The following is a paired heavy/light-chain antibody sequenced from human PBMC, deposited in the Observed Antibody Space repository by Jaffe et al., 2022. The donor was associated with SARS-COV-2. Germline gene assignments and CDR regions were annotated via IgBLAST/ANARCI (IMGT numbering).Light chain of an antibody. CDR1: QSVSYSSNDKNS. V-gene: IGKV4-1*01. J-gene: IGKJ3*01. CDR2: WAS. CDR3: HQYYSSPFT. Sequence: DIVMTQSPDFLGVSLGERATINCKSSQSVSYSSNDKNSLAWYQQKPGQPPKLLIYWASTRESGVPDRFSGSGSGTDFTLTISSLQAEDVAVYYCHQYYSSPFTFGPGTKVDIK.
Heavy chain of an antibody. Sequence: EVQLVESGGGLVQSGGSLRLSCAASGFTFSSYAMSWVRQAPGKGLEWVSSISSGGTTYYADSVKGRFTISRDNSKNTLYLQMNSLRAEDTAVYYCARKSLGSCYSQPDVWGNGTTVTVSS. CDR1: GFTFSSYA. J-gene: IGHJ6*04. CDR3: ARKSLGSCYSQPDV. CDR2: ISSGGTT. V-gene: IGHV3-23*04. D-gene: IGHD2-15*01.